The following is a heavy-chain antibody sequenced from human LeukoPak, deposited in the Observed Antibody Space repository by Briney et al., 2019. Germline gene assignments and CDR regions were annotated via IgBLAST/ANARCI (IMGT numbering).Heavy chain of an antibody. Sequence: GGSLRLSCAASGFTFSSYSMNWVRQAPGKGLEWVSSISSSSSYIYYADSVKGRFTISRDNAKNTLYLQMNSLRAEDTAVYYCARGAWTAYYFDYWGQGTLVTVSS. J-gene: IGHJ4*02. CDR2: ISSSSSYI. CDR1: GFTFSSYS. D-gene: IGHD3/OR15-3a*01. CDR3: ARGAWTAYYFDY. V-gene: IGHV3-21*01.